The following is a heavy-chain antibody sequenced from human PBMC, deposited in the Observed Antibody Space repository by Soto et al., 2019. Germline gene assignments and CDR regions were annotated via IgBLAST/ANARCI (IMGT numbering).Heavy chain of an antibody. Sequence: QVQLVESGGGVVQPGRSLRLSCAASGFPFSSYAMHWVRQAPGKGLEWVAVISYDGSNKYYADSVKRRFTISRDNSKKTLYLQMNSLRVEDTALYYCARDWDNYFDYWGQGTLVTVSS. CDR3: ARDWDNYFDY. CDR2: ISYDGSNK. D-gene: IGHD1-26*01. J-gene: IGHJ4*02. V-gene: IGHV3-30-3*01. CDR1: GFPFSSYA.